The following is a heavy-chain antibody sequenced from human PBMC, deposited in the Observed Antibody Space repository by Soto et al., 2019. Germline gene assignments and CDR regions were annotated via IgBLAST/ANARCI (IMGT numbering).Heavy chain of an antibody. Sequence: PGGSLRLSCTASGFTFGDYAMSWFRQAPGKGLEWVGFIRSKAYGGTTEYAASVKGRFTISRDDSKSIAYLQMNSLKTEDTAVYYCTRANVDWLLSSRYYYYGMDVWGQGTTVTVSS. CDR3: TRANVDWLLSSRYYYYGMDV. CDR1: GFTFGDYA. J-gene: IGHJ6*02. CDR2: IRSKAYGGTT. V-gene: IGHV3-49*03. D-gene: IGHD3-9*01.